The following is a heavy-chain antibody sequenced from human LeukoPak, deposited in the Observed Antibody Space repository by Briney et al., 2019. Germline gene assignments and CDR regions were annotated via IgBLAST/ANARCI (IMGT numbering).Heavy chain of an antibody. D-gene: IGHD3-10*01. CDR1: GFNFSDHY. Sequence: GGSLRLSCAASGFNFSDHYMDWVRQAPGKGLEWVGRIRNKVNSYTTEYAASVKGRFTISRDDSKNSLYLQMNSLKTEDTAVYYCARRKGSGFSDAFDIWGQGTMVTVSS. CDR3: ARRKGSGFSDAFDI. CDR2: IRNKVNSYTT. J-gene: IGHJ3*02. V-gene: IGHV3-72*01.